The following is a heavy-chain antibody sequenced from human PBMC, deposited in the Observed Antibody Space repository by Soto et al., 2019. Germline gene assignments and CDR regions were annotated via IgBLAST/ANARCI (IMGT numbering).Heavy chain of an antibody. V-gene: IGHV3-74*01. D-gene: IGHD6-19*01. CDR2: INPDGRVT. CDR1: GFTFNTNW. CDR3: ERAGKRGWDSAR. Sequence: EEQLVESGGGLVQPGGSLTLSCAASGFTFNTNWVHWVRQAPGKGVVWVSRINPDGRVTNYADSVKGRFTISRDNAQNTLYLQANSLTPDDTIRHYCERAGKRGWDSARWGRGALVSVSS. J-gene: IGHJ2*01.